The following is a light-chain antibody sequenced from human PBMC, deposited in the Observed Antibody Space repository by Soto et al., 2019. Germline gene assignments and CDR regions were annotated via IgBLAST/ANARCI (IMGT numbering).Light chain of an antibody. Sequence: QAVVTQPPSASGTPGQRVTISCSGSSSNIGSNSVSWYQQVPGTAPKLVIYTNSQRPSGVPDRFSGSNSGTSASLAISGLQSEDEAHYYCAAWDDTLDGVVFGGGTKLTVL. CDR1: SSNIGSNS. CDR2: TNS. CDR3: AAWDDTLDGVV. V-gene: IGLV1-44*01. J-gene: IGLJ2*01.